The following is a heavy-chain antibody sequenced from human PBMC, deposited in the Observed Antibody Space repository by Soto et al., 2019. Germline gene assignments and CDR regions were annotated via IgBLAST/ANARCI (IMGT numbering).Heavy chain of an antibody. D-gene: IGHD6-25*01. Sequence: SETLPLTWTVSGGSISSYYWSWIRQPPGKGLEWIGYIHYSGSTNYNPSLKSRVTISVDTSKNQFSLKLNSVTAADTAVYYCARPHGGSSGWDNWFDPWGQGTLVTVSS. V-gene: IGHV4-59*01. J-gene: IGHJ5*02. CDR2: IHYSGST. CDR1: GGSISSYY. CDR3: ARPHGGSSGWDNWFDP.